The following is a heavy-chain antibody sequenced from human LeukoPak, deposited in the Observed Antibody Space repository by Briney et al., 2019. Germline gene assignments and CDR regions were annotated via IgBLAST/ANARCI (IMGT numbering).Heavy chain of an antibody. Sequence: PSETLSLTCTVSGGSISSYYWSWIRQPPGKGLEWIGYIYYSGSTNYNPSFKSRVTISVDTSKNQFSLKLSSVTAADTAVYYCARVEGYCSSTSCYELIDYWGQGTLVTVSS. V-gene: IGHV4-59*01. CDR3: ARVEGYCSSTSCYELIDY. D-gene: IGHD2-2*01. CDR2: IYYSGST. J-gene: IGHJ4*02. CDR1: GGSISSYY.